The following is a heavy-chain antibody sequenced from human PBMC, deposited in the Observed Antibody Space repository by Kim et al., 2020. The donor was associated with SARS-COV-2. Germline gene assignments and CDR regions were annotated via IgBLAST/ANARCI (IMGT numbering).Heavy chain of an antibody. V-gene: IGHV1-2*02. Sequence: ASVKVSCKASGYTFTGYYMHWVRQAPGQGLEWMGWINPNSGGTNYAQKFQGRVTMTRDTSISTAYMELSRLRSDDTAVYYCARELDDSIPVVSNYWGQGTLVTVSS. D-gene: IGHD3-22*01. CDR3: ARELDDSIPVVSNY. CDR2: INPNSGGT. CDR1: GYTFTGYY. J-gene: IGHJ4*02.